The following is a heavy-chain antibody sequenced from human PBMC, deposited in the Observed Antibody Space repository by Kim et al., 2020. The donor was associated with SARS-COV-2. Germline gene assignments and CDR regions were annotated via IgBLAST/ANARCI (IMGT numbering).Heavy chain of an antibody. CDR3: ARDSDYYDSSGYYYYGMDV. CDR2: IKQDGSEK. D-gene: IGHD3-22*01. CDR1: GFTFSSYW. J-gene: IGHJ6*02. Sequence: GGSLRLSCAASGFTFSSYWMSWVRQAPGKGLEWVANIKQDGSEKYYVDSVKGRFTISRDNAKNSLYLQMNSLRAEDTAVYYCARDSDYYDSSGYYYYGMDVWGQGTTVTVSS. V-gene: IGHV3-7*03.